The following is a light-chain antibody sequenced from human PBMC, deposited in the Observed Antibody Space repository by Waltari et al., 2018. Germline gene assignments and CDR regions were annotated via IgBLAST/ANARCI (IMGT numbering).Light chain of an antibody. CDR1: TPNIGAPPD. CDR2: GNN. CDR3: QSKDNSLSARV. V-gene: IGLV1-40*01. J-gene: IGLJ3*02. Sequence: QSVLTQPPSVSGAPGQRVTISCTGSTPNIGAPPDVHWSQPLPGTAPKLLIYGNNNRPSWVPDRLSGAKSGTSASRAVAGRQAEDEADYYCQSKDNSLSARVFGGGTKLTVL.